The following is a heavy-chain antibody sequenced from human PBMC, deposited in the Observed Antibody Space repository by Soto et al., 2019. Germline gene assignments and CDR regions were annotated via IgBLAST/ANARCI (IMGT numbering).Heavy chain of an antibody. Sequence: PSETLSLTCTVSGGSISSYYWSWIRQPPGKGLEWIGYIYYSGSTNYNPSLKSRVTISVDTSKNQFSLELSSVTAADTAVYYCAREEQQLVHYYYYYYMDVWGKGTTVTVSS. CDR2: IYYSGST. D-gene: IGHD6-13*01. CDR3: AREEQQLVHYYYYYYMDV. CDR1: GGSISSYY. V-gene: IGHV4-59*01. J-gene: IGHJ6*03.